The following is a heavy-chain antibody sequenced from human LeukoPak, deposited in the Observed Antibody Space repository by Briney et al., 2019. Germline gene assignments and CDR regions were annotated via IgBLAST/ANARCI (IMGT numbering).Heavy chain of an antibody. D-gene: IGHD2-21*02. V-gene: IGHV1-69*13. J-gene: IGHJ6*03. CDR3: AREAGDSYYYYYMDV. CDR2: ILSIFGTA. Sequence: ASVKVSCKASGGTFSSYAISWVRQAPGQGLEWMGGILSIFGTANYAQKFQGRVTITADESTSTAYMELNSLRSEDTAVYYCAREAGDSYYYYYMDVWGKGTTVTVSS. CDR1: GGTFSSYA.